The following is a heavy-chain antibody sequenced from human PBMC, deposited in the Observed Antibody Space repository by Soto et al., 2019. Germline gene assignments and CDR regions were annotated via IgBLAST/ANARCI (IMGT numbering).Heavy chain of an antibody. Sequence: SETLSLTCAVYGGSFSGYYWSWIRQPPGKGLEWIGEINHSGSTNYNPSLKSRVTISVDTSKNQFSLKLSSVTAADTAVYYCARRRPFMITFGGISSLAYFDYWGQGTLVTVSS. J-gene: IGHJ4*02. CDR1: GGSFSGYY. CDR3: ARRRPFMITFGGISSLAYFDY. D-gene: IGHD3-16*01. CDR2: INHSGST. V-gene: IGHV4-34*01.